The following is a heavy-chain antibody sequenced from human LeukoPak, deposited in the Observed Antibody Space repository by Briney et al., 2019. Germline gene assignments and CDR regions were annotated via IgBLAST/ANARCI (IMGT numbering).Heavy chain of an antibody. V-gene: IGHV1-46*01. Sequence: ASVKVSCKASGYTFTSYYMHWVRQAPGQGLEWMGIINPSDGNTTYAQKFQGRVTMTRDTSTSTVYMELSRLRSDDTAVYYCAREVAVAGYYFDYWGQGTLVTVSS. CDR3: AREVAVAGYYFDY. CDR1: GYTFTSYY. D-gene: IGHD6-19*01. J-gene: IGHJ4*02. CDR2: INPSDGNT.